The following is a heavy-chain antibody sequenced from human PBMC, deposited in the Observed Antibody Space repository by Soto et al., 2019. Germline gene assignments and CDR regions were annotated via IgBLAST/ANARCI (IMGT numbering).Heavy chain of an antibody. V-gene: IGHV1-2*02. CDR3: ARDSPCDY. CDR1: AYTFTDYY. CDR2: IIPNPGDT. Sequence: QVQLVQSGAEVKKPGASVKVSCKASAYTFTDYYLHWVRQAPGQGLEWMGWIIPNPGDTDYAQKFQGRFTLTRDASISTAYMGLNGLKADDTAVYYCARDSPCDYCGQGTLVTVSS. J-gene: IGHJ4*02.